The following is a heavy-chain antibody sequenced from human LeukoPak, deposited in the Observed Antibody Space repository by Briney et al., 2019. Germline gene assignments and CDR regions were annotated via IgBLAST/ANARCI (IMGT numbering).Heavy chain of an antibody. Sequence: GGSLRLSCAASGFTFSSYAMSWVRQAPGKGLEWVSAISGSGGSTYYADSVKGRFTISRDNSKNTLYLQMNSLRAEDTAVYYCAKDAPYYYGPGSYYPTNFDYWGQGTLVTVSS. CDR1: GFTFSSYA. CDR3: AKDAPYYYGPGSYYPTNFDY. J-gene: IGHJ4*02. CDR2: ISGSGGST. D-gene: IGHD3-10*01. V-gene: IGHV3-23*01.